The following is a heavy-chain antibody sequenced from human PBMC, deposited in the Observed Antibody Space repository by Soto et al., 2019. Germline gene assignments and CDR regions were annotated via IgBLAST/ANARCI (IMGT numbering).Heavy chain of an antibody. J-gene: IGHJ4*02. V-gene: IGHV3-23*01. D-gene: IGHD1-7*01. Sequence: GGSLRLSCATSGLTFSNYAMSWVRQAPGGGLEWVSSMSGSSSTTYYADSVRGRFTISRDRSKNTLYLQMSGLRAEDTALYYCAKNQERELPRVIDFWGQGTLVTVYS. CDR1: GLTFSNYA. CDR3: AKNQERELPRVIDF. CDR2: MSGSSSTT.